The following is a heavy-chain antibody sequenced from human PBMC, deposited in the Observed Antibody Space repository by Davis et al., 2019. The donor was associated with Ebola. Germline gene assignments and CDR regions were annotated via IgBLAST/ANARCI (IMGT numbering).Heavy chain of an antibody. CDR2: INPNSGGT. J-gene: IGHJ3*02. CDR1: GYTFTGYY. CDR3: ARDSHPNYLKYSGSYQCDAFDI. D-gene: IGHD1-26*01. Sequence: ASVKVSCKASGYTFTGYYMHWVRQAPGQGLEWMGWINPNSGGTNYAQKFQGRVTMTRDASINTAYMELSRLRSDDTAVYYCARDSHPNYLKYSGSYQCDAFDIWGQGTMVTVSS. V-gene: IGHV1-2*02.